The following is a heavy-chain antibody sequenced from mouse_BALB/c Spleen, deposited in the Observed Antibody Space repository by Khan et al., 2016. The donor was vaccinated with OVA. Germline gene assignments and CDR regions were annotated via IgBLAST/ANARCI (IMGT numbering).Heavy chain of an antibody. V-gene: IGHV3-6*02. J-gene: IGHJ3*01. D-gene: IGHD3-1*01. CDR3: ARGGSSGPAWFAY. CDR2: IRYDGSN. Sequence: EVQLQESGPGLVKPTQSLSLTCSVTGYSITSGYFWNWIRQFPGNKLEWVGYIRYDGSNNYNPSLKNRISITRDTSKNQFFLKLNSVTTEDTATYSGARGGSSGPAWFAYWGQGTLVTVSA. CDR1: GYSITSGYF.